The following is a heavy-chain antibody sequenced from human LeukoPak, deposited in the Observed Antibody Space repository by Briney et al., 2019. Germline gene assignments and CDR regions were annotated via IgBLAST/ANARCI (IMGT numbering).Heavy chain of an antibody. CDR2: ISSSGSTI. CDR3: ARDYYYSMDV. CDR1: GFTFSSYE. Sequence: PGGSLRLSCAASGFTFSSYEMNWVRQAPGKGLEWVSYISSSGSTIYYADSVKGRFTISRDNAKNSLFLQMNSLRAEDTAVYYCARDYYYSMDVWGKGTTVTVSS. J-gene: IGHJ6*03. V-gene: IGHV3-48*03.